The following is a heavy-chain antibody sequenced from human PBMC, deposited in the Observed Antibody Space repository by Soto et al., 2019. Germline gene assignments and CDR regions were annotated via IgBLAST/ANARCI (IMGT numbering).Heavy chain of an antibody. J-gene: IGHJ4*02. V-gene: IGHV4-34*01. D-gene: IGHD3-3*01. Sequence: SETLSLTCSIYSGSFSGFYWSWIRQPPGKRLEWIGEINHSGSTNYNPSLKSRATISVDTSKNQFSSKLNSVTAADTAVYYCAGWAVGIMIFGVPKDYWGQGTLVTVSS. CDR1: SGSFSGFY. CDR3: AGWAVGIMIFGVPKDY. CDR2: INHSGST.